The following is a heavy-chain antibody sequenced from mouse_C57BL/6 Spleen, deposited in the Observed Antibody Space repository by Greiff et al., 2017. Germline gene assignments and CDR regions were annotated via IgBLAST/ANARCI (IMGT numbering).Heavy chain of an antibody. V-gene: IGHV3-6*01. Sequence: EVQLQQSGPGLVKPSQSLSLTCSVTGYSITSGYYWNWIRQFPGNKLEWMGYISYDGSNNYNPSLKNRISITRDTSKNQFFLKLNSVTTEDTATYYCARDREGYFDVWGTGTTVTVSS. CDR2: ISYDGSN. CDR3: ARDREGYFDV. CDR1: GYSITSGYY. J-gene: IGHJ1*03.